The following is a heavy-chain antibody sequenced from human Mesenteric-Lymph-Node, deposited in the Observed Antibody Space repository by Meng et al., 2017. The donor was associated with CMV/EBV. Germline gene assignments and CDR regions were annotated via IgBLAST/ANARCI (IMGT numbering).Heavy chain of an antibody. CDR1: GGTFSSYA. D-gene: IGHD2/OR15-2a*01. CDR2: FIPVFGTA. CDR3: ATDRRIYGMDV. V-gene: IGHV1-69*05. Sequence: SVKVSCKASGGTFSSYAISWVRQAPGQGLEWMGTFIPVFGTANYAQKLQGRVTLTTDESTSTAYMALSSLRSEDTAVYYCATDRRIYGMDVWGQGTTVTVSS. J-gene: IGHJ6*02.